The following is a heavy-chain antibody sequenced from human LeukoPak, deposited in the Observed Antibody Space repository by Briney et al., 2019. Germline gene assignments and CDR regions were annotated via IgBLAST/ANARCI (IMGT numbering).Heavy chain of an antibody. V-gene: IGHV3-48*04. CDR1: GFTFSTYG. D-gene: IGHD6-19*01. CDR2: ISSSGSTI. J-gene: IGHJ4*02. Sequence: GGSLRLSCAASGFTFSTYGMHWVRQAPGKGLEWVSYISSSGSTIYYADSVKGRFTISRDNAKNSLYLQMNSLRAEDTAVYYCARGVGTAVADKWGQGTLVTVSS. CDR3: ARGVGTAVADK.